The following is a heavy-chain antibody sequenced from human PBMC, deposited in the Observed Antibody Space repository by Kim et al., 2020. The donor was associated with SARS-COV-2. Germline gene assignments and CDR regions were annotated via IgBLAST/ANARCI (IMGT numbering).Heavy chain of an antibody. CDR2: IWYDGSNK. Sequence: GGSLRLSCAASGFTFSSYGMHWVRQAPGKGLEWVAVIWYDGSNKYYADSVKGRFTISRDNSKNTLYLQMNSLRAEDTAVYYCARDRGVSQFYGSGSYSLDYWGQGTLVTVSS. V-gene: IGHV3-33*01. J-gene: IGHJ4*02. CDR1: GFTFSSYG. CDR3: ARDRGVSQFYGSGSYSLDY. D-gene: IGHD3-10*01.